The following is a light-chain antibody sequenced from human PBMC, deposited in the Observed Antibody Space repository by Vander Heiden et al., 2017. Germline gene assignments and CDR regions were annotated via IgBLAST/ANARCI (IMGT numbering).Light chain of an antibody. Sequence: SDALSQPPSVSVCPRQAARITCSGDALPKQYAYWYQQKPGQAPVLVIKKDTGRPSGIPERFSCASSGTTVTLTISGVQSENEADYYCQSADSSGARGVFGGGTKLTVL. CDR2: KDT. V-gene: IGLV3-25*03. J-gene: IGLJ3*02. CDR1: ALPKQY. CDR3: QSADSSGARGV.